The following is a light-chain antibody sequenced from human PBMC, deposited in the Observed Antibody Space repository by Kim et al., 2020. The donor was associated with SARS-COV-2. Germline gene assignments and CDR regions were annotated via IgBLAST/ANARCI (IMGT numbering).Light chain of an antibody. J-gene: IGLJ2*01. CDR1: NSNIGSNY. Sequence: QSVLTQPPSVSAAPGQKVTISCSGSNSNIGSNYVSWYQQLPGTSPKLLIYDTSERPSGIPDRFSGAKSGTSATLGIAGLQTGDEAEYYCATWDSSLRVGIFGGGTQLTVL. CDR3: ATWDSSLRVGI. CDR2: DTS. V-gene: IGLV1-51*01.